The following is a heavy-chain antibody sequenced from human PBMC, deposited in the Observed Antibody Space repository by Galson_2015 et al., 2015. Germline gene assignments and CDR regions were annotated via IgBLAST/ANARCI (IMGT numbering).Heavy chain of an antibody. CDR2: IKSKTDGGTT. CDR1: GFTFTNAW. J-gene: IGHJ6*03. CDR3: TTDVVADYYVDV. V-gene: IGHV3-15*01. Sequence: SLRLSCAASGFTFTNAWMSWVRQAPGKGLEWVARIKSKTDGGTTDYAAPVKGRFTISRDDSKNTLYLQMNSLTTEDTAVYYCTTDVVADYYVDVWGKGTTVTVSS. D-gene: IGHD6-19*01.